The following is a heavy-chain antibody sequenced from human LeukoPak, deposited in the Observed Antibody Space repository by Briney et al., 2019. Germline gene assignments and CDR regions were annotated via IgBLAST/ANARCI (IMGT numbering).Heavy chain of an antibody. CDR3: ARCQAAAGTHVGDF. Sequence: PSETLSLTCTVSGGSIISISYYWGWIRQPPGKGLEWIGRIYSSGSTYNNPSLKMRVTISVDTSKNQFSLNLRSVTAADTAVYYCARCQAAAGTHVGDFWGQGTLVTVSS. CDR1: GGSIISISYY. CDR2: IYSSGST. J-gene: IGHJ4*02. D-gene: IGHD6-13*01. V-gene: IGHV4-39*07.